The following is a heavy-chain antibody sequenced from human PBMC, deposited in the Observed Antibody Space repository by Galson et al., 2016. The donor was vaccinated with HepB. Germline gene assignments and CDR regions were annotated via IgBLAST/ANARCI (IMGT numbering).Heavy chain of an antibody. Sequence: SLRLSCAASGFIFSRYWMSWVRQSPGKGLEWVANINQDGSEKYHVHSVEGRFTISRDNAKQSLYLQMYSLRAEDTAVYYCAKGSRSALVGTNAFFDLWGRGTLVTVSS. V-gene: IGHV3-7*03. CDR3: AKGSRSALVGTNAFFDL. CDR1: GFIFSRYW. CDR2: INQDGSEK. J-gene: IGHJ2*01. D-gene: IGHD1-7*01.